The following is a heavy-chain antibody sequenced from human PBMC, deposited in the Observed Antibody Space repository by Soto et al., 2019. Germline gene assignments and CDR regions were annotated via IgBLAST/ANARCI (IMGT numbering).Heavy chain of an antibody. J-gene: IGHJ6*02. D-gene: IGHD1-1*01. CDR1: GGTVNRYT. CDR3: ALWGFRDGNNSKYNYSGMDV. V-gene: IGHV1-69*01. CDR2: IIPIFGTA. Sequence: VQLVQSGAEVKKPGSSVKLSCKASGGTVNRYTISWVRQAPGQGLEWMGGIIPIFGTANYAQKFQGRVAIIADESTSAAYMELRSLRSEDTAVYYCALWGFRDGNNSKYNYSGMDVWGQGTTVTVSS.